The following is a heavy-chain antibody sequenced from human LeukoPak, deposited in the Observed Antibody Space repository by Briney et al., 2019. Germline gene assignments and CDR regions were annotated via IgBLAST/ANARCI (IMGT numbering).Heavy chain of an antibody. Sequence: GGSLRLSCAASGFTFSSYAMHWVRQAPGKGLEWVAVISYDGSNKYYADSVKGRFTISRDNSKNTLYLQMNSLRAEDTAVYYCARGVVDWWIQPSLLGYWGQGTLVTVSS. V-gene: IGHV3-30*04. CDR2: ISYDGSNK. CDR1: GFTFSSYA. D-gene: IGHD5-18*01. J-gene: IGHJ4*02. CDR3: ARGVVDWWIQPSLLGY.